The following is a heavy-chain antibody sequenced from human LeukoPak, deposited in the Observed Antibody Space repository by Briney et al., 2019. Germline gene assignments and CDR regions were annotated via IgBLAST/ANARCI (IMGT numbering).Heavy chain of an antibody. V-gene: IGHV4-59*01. D-gene: IGHD3-22*01. Sequence: SETLSLTCTVSGGSISSYYWSWIRQPPGKGLEWIGYIYYSGSTNYNPSLKSRVTISVDTSKNQFSLKLSSATAADTAVYYCARGWDSSGCIDYWGQGTLVTVSS. CDR1: GGSISSYY. CDR2: IYYSGST. CDR3: ARGWDSSGCIDY. J-gene: IGHJ4*02.